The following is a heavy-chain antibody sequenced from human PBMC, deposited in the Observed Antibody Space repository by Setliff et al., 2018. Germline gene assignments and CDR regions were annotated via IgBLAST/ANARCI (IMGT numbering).Heavy chain of an antibody. J-gene: IGHJ5*02. Sequence: KPSETLSLTCAVYGGSFSGYHWSWIRQPPGKGLEWIGEISHSGDPNYSPSLKSRVTISLDTSKNQFSLKLTSVTAADTAVYYCARAPQYSNFWYALSWFDPWGQGTLVTVSS. CDR1: GGSFSGYH. V-gene: IGHV4-34*01. CDR3: ARAPQYSNFWYALSWFDP. CDR2: ISHSGDP. D-gene: IGHD3-3*01.